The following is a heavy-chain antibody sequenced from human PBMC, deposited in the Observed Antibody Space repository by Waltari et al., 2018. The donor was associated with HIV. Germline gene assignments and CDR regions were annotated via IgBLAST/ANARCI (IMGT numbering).Heavy chain of an antibody. D-gene: IGHD3-10*01. V-gene: IGHV4-61*02. CDR2: VYTSGST. J-gene: IGHJ2*01. Sequence: QVLLQESGPGLVKPSQTLSLTCTVSSGSITSGNYYWSWIRQPAGKGLEWIGRVYTSGSTNYNPSLKNRVTISIDTSRNQFSLRLSSVAAADTAVYYCARALDYYESGSFPLWFFDVWGRGTLVTVSS. CDR1: SGSITSGNYY. CDR3: ARALDYYESGSFPLWFFDV.